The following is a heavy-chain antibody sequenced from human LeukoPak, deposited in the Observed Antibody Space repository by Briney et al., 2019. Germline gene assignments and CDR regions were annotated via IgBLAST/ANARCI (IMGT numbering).Heavy chain of an antibody. CDR2: ISDSGDST. J-gene: IGHJ4*02. V-gene: IGHV3-23*01. D-gene: IGHD5-18*01. CDR1: GFTFSSYA. Sequence: GGSLRLSCAASGFTFSSYAMSWVRRAPGKGLEWVSDISDSGDSTVYADSVEGRFTISGDNNKNTLYLHVKSVSAEDGAVYYCAKDRYNYGSTSSDYWGQRTLGTVSS. CDR3: AKDRYNYGSTSSDY.